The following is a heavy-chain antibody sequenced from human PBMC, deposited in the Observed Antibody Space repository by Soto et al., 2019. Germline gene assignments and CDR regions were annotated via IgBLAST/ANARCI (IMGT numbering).Heavy chain of an antibody. CDR3: ATDSPMSRGSRTWDWFDP. CDR1: GFTFSNAW. CDR2: IKSKTDGGTT. V-gene: IGHV3-15*01. J-gene: IGHJ5*02. D-gene: IGHD3-16*01. Sequence: EVQLVESGGGLVKPGGSLRLSCAASGFTFSNAWLSWVRQAPGKGLEWVGRIKSKTDGGTTDYAAPVKGRFTISRDDSKNTLYLQMNSLKTEDTAVYYCATDSPMSRGSRTWDWFDPWGQGTLVTVSS.